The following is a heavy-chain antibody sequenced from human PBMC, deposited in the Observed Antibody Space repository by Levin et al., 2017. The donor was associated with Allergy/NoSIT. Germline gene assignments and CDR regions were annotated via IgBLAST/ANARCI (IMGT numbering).Heavy chain of an antibody. Sequence: PSETLSLTCAVYGGSFSGYYWSWIRQPPGKGLEWIGEINHSGSTNYNPSLKSRVTISVDTSKNQFSLKLSSVTAADTAVYYCARGFGDCSSTSCYNSGPHRFPQPPLGVRTTTFDYWGQGTLVTVSS. CDR2: INHSGST. CDR1: GGSFSGYY. D-gene: IGHD2-2*02. V-gene: IGHV4-34*01. CDR3: ARGFGDCSSTSCYNSGPHRFPQPPLGVRTTTFDY. J-gene: IGHJ4*02.